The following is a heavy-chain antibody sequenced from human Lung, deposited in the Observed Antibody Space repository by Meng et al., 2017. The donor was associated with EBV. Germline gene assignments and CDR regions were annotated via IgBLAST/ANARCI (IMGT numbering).Heavy chain of an antibody. CDR3: ARAVDTGYFDY. CDR2: IYHSGST. J-gene: IGHJ4*02. V-gene: IGHV4-30-2*01. Sequence: LQPQDSASGLVTLSQPLSLPCAVSGGSISSVGYSGSGSRQPPGKALEWIGYIYHSGSTYYNPSLKSRVTISVDRSKNQFSLKLSSVTAADTAVYYCARAVDTGYFDYWGQGTLVTVSS. CDR1: GGSISSVGYS. D-gene: IGHD5-18*01.